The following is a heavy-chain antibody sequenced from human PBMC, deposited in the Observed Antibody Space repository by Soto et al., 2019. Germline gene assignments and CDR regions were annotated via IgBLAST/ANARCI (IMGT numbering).Heavy chain of an antibody. V-gene: IGHV1-46*01. J-gene: IGHJ3*02. Sequence: ASVKVCCKSSGYTLSIYDMDWVRQAPGQGLEWMGIINPSGGSTSYAQKFQGRVTMTRDTSTSTVYMELSSLRSEDTAVYYCARDIAFDIWGQGTMVTV. CDR3: ARDIAFDI. CDR2: INPSGGST. CDR1: GYTLSIYD.